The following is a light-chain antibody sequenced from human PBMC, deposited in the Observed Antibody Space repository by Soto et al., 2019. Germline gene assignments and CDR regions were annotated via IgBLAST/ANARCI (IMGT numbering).Light chain of an antibody. Sequence: QAVLAHTPSVSAAPGQNVTISCSGSASNIGNNYVSWYQQLPGTAPKLLIYDNDQRPSGIPDRFSASKSGTSATLGITGLQTGDEADYYCETWDTSLTSGVIVFGTGTKVTVL. CDR1: ASNIGNNY. CDR2: DND. CDR3: ETWDTSLTSGVIV. V-gene: IGLV1-51*01. J-gene: IGLJ1*01.